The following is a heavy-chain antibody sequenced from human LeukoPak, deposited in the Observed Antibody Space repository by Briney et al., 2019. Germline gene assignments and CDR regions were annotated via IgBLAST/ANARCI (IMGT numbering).Heavy chain of an antibody. CDR2: IYYSGST. Sequence: SETLSLTCTVSGGSISSYYRSWIRQPPGKGLDWIGYIYYSGSTNYNPSLKSRVTISVDTSKNQFSLKLSSVTAADTAVYYCARRANSGFDAFDIWGQGTMVTVSS. CDR1: GGSISSYY. V-gene: IGHV4-59*01. CDR3: ARRANSGFDAFDI. D-gene: IGHD3-22*01. J-gene: IGHJ3*02.